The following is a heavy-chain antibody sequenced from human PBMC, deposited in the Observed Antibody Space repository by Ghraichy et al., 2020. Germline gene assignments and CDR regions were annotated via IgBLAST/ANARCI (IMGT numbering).Heavy chain of an antibody. CDR2: ISGSGGST. D-gene: IGHD1-26*01. Sequence: GESLNISCSASGFTFSDYAMSWVRQAPGKGLEWVSGISGSGGSTYYADSVKGRFTISRDDSKNTLYLQMVSLRAEDTAVYYCAKGWEKHPWDSFDIWGQGTMVTVSS. V-gene: IGHV3-23*01. J-gene: IGHJ3*02. CDR3: AKGWEKHPWDSFDI. CDR1: GFTFSDYA.